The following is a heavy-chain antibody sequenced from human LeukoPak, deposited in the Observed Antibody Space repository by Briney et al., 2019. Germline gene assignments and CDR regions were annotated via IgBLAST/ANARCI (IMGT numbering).Heavy chain of an antibody. CDR1: GFTFSSSG. CDR2: INSDGSST. V-gene: IGHV3-74*01. J-gene: IGHJ6*02. CDR3: ARDLPYAMDV. Sequence: GGSLRLSCAASGFTFSSSGMHWVRQAPGKGLMWVSRINSDGSSTSYADSVKGRFTISRDNAKNTLYLQMSSLRAEDTAVYSCARDLPYAMDVWGQGTTVTVSS.